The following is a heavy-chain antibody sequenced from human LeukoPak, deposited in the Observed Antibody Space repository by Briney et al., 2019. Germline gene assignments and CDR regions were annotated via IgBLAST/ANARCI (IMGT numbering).Heavy chain of an antibody. CDR1: GFTFSYNY. D-gene: IGHD5-24*01. CDR3: AKSGYNRFDS. V-gene: IGHV3-23*01. Sequence: GGSLRLSCAASGFTFSYNYMTVVRQAPGKGLEWLSYISGNGGVIQYADSVKGRFTISRDNSKNTLYLQMSSLRAEDTAVYYCAKSGYNRFDSWGQGILVTVSS. J-gene: IGHJ4*02. CDR2: ISGNGGVI.